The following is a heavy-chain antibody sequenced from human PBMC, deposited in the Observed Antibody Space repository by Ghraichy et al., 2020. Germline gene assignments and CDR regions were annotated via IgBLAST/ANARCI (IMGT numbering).Heavy chain of an antibody. V-gene: IGHV5-51*01. J-gene: IGHJ4*02. D-gene: IGHD2-2*01. CDR1: GYSFTSHC. CDR3: ARRYCSNNICYFFDS. CDR2: ICPSNSDT. Sequence: GESLNISCKGSGYSFTSHCIAWVRQMPGQGLEWMAIICPSNSDTRYSPSFQGQVTISVDKSISTAYVQWSSLKASDTAIYYCARRYCSNNICYFFDSWGQGTLVTVSS.